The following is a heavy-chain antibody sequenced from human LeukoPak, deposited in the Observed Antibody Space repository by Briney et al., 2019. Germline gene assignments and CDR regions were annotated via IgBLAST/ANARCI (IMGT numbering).Heavy chain of an antibody. Sequence: GGSLRLSCAASTFTFSSYNMNWVRQAPGKGLEWVSSISSSGTYIYYRDSVKGRFTISRDNAENSLYLEMNSLRVEDTAIYYCVRDRGSYRPIDYWGQGTLVTVSS. D-gene: IGHD1-26*01. J-gene: IGHJ4*02. CDR1: TFTFSSYN. CDR3: VRDRGSYRPIDY. V-gene: IGHV3-21*01. CDR2: ISSSGTYI.